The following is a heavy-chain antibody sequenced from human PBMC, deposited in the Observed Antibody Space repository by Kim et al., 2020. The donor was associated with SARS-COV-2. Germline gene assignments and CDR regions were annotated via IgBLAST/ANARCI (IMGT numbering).Heavy chain of an antibody. D-gene: IGHD5-12*01. CDR2: IWNDGSNT. J-gene: IGHJ4*02. Sequence: GGSLRLSCAASGFTFSSYGMHWVRQAPGKGLEWVAVIWNDGSNTYYADSVKGRFTISRDNSKNTLYLQMNSLRAEDTAVYYCARVNRDGYKSNYFDYWGQGTLCSVSS. V-gene: IGHV3-33*01. CDR1: GFTFSSYG. CDR3: ARVNRDGYKSNYFDY.